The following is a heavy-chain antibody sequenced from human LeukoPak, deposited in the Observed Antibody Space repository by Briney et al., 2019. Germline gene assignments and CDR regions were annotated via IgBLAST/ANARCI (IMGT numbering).Heavy chain of an antibody. CDR1: GYTFTSCD. CDR3: ARSSGNRYCSGGSCYGQAYYYYGMDV. D-gene: IGHD2-15*01. Sequence: ASVKVSCKASGYTFTSCDINWVRQATGQGLEWMGWMNPNSGNTGYAQKFQGRVTMTRNTSISTAYMELSSLRSEDTAVYYCARSSGNRYCSGGSCYGQAYYYYGMDVWGQGTTVTVSS. CDR2: MNPNSGNT. V-gene: IGHV1-8*01. J-gene: IGHJ6*02.